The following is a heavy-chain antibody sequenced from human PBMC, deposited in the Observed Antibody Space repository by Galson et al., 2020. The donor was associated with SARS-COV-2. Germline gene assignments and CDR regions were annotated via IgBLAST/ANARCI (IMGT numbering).Heavy chain of an antibody. CDR1: GFTFSDYY. V-gene: IGHV3-11*01. CDR2: ISSSGSTI. D-gene: IGHD3-3*01. Sequence: GESLKISCAASGFTFSDYYMSWIRQAPGKGLEWVSYISSSGSTIYYADSVKGRFTISRDNAKNSLYLQMNSLRAEDKAVYYCARGDFWSGFYMDVWGKGTTVTVSS. CDR3: ARGDFWSGFYMDV. J-gene: IGHJ6*03.